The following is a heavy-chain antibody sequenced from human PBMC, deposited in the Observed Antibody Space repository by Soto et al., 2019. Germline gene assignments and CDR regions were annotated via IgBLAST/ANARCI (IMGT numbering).Heavy chain of an antibody. CDR2: IYYSGST. V-gene: IGHV4-59*07. CDR1: GSSISGYY. Sequence: SDTLSLTCTVSGSSISGYYWSWIRQPPGKGLEWIAYIYYSGSTNYNPSLMSRVTISVDTSKNQFSLKLSSVTAAATAVYYCARAFPSAPSGWFDPWGQGTLVTVSS. D-gene: IGHD3-10*01. CDR3: ARAFPSAPSGWFDP. J-gene: IGHJ5*02.